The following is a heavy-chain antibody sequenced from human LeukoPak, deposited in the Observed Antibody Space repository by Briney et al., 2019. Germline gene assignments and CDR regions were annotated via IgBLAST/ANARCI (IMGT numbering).Heavy chain of an antibody. J-gene: IGHJ4*02. Sequence: SETLSLTCAVSGGFISSGGYSWSWIRQPPGKGLEWIGYIYHSGITYYNPSLKSRVTISVDRSKNQFSLKLSSVTAADTAVYYCASPDCSTTSCPGGFDYWGQGTLVTVSS. CDR2: IYHSGIT. CDR3: ASPDCSTTSCPGGFDY. CDR1: GGFISSGGYS. V-gene: IGHV4-30-2*01. D-gene: IGHD2-2*01.